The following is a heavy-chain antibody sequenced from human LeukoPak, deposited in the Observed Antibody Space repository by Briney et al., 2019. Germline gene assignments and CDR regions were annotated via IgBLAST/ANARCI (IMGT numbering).Heavy chain of an antibody. D-gene: IGHD2-15*01. CDR1: GYTFTAYY. J-gene: IGHJ4*02. CDR2: INPNSGGT. Sequence: GASVKVSCKASGYTFTAYYIHWMRQAPGQRLKWMRWINPNSGGTTYAQNFQGRVTMTRDTSISTAYMELSRLTSDDTALYYCARGIGYCSGGSCYSWGQGTLVTVSS. V-gene: IGHV1-2*02. CDR3: ARGIGYCSGGSCYS.